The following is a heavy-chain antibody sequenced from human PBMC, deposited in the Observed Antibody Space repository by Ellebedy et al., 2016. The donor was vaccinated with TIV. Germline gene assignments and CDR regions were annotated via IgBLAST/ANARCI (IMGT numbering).Heavy chain of an antibody. CDR3: ARDRDTINYPRFYHGMDV. J-gene: IGHJ6*02. V-gene: IGHV4-59*12. CDR2: MHYSGST. Sequence: SETLSLXXTVSGDSMSSSSSDSTTNSYWTWIRQAPGTGLEWIGNMHYSGSTKYNPSLKSRVTISADTSKNQFSLKLSSVTAADTAVYYCARDRDTINYPRFYHGMDVWGQGTTVTVSS. D-gene: IGHD2/OR15-2a*01. CDR1: GDSMSSSSSDSTTNSY.